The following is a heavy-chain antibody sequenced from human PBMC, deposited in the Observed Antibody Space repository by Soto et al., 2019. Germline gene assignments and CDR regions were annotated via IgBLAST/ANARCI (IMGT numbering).Heavy chain of an antibody. V-gene: IGHV3-30-3*01. J-gene: IGHJ4*02. CDR1: GFTFSSYA. CDR2: ISYDGSNK. Sequence: GGSLRLSCAASGFTFSSYAMHWVRQAPGKGLEWVAVISYDGSNKYYADSVKGRFTISRDNSKNTLYLQMNSLRAEDTAVYYCARDDNWNYEQGDYWGQGTLVTVSS. D-gene: IGHD1-7*01. CDR3: ARDDNWNYEQGDY.